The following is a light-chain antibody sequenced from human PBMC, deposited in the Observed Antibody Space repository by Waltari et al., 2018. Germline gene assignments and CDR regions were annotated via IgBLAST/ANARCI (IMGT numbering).Light chain of an antibody. CDR1: QDISNY. CDR2: DAS. Sequence: DIQMTQSPSSLSASVGDRVTITCQASQDISNYLNWYQQKPGKAPKLLICDASNLETGVPSRFSGSGSGTDFTFTISSLQPEDIATYYCQHYKNLPLTFGGGIKVEIK. V-gene: IGKV1-33*01. J-gene: IGKJ4*01. CDR3: QHYKNLPLT.